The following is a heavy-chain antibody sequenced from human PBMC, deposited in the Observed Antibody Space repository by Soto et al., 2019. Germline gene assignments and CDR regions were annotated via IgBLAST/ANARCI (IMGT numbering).Heavy chain of an antibody. Sequence: PSETLSLTFTVSGGSISSGGYYWSWIRQHPGKGLEWIGYIYYSGSTYYNPSLKGRVTISVDTSKNQFSLKLSSVTAADTAVYYCARDSPKDSGYSSSWYLNGFVPWGQGTLVTVSS. CDR1: GGSISSGGYY. V-gene: IGHV4-31*03. CDR2: IYYSGST. CDR3: ARDSPKDSGYSSSWYLNGFVP. D-gene: IGHD6-13*01. J-gene: IGHJ5*02.